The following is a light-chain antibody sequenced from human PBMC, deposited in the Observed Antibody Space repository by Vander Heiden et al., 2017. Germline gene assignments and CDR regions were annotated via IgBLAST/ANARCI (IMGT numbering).Light chain of an antibody. Sequence: QSVLTQPPSASGPPGQRVTISSSGSSSNIGGHYVYWYQHLPGTAPKLLIYNNNQRPSGVPDRFSGSKSGTSASLAISGLRSEDEAEYYCAVWDDSLSGWVFGGETELTVL. CDR1: SSNIGGHY. CDR2: NNN. CDR3: AVWDDSLSGWV. V-gene: IGLV1-47*02. J-gene: IGLJ3*02.